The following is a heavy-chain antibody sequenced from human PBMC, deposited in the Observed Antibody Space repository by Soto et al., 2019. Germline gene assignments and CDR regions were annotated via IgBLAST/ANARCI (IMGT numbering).Heavy chain of an antibody. CDR1: GFTFSSYW. J-gene: IGHJ6*03. CDR3: ARDATFYNMRGYYYYYYMDV. CDR2: IKQDGSEK. D-gene: IGHD2-15*01. Sequence: LSLTCAASGFTFSSYWMSWVRQAPGKGLEWVANIKQDGSEKYYVDSVKGRFTISRDNAKNSLYLQMNSLRAEDTAVYYCARDATFYNMRGYYYYYYMDVWGKGTTVTVSS. V-gene: IGHV3-7*01.